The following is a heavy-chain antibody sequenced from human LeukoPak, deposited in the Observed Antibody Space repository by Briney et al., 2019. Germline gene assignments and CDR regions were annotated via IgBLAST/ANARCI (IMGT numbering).Heavy chain of an antibody. CDR2: IIPILGTA. CDR3: ARTVTSEGHFDY. V-gene: IGHV1-69*05. J-gene: IGHJ4*02. CDR1: GGTFSSYA. Sequence: ASVKVSCKASGGTFSSYAISWVRQAPGQGLEWMGGIIPILGTANYAQKFQGRVTITTDESTSTAYVELSSLRSEDTAVYYCARTVTSEGHFDYWGQGTLVTVSS. D-gene: IGHD4-17*01.